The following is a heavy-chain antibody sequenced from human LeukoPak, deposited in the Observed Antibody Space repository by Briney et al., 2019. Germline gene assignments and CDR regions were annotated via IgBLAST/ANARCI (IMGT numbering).Heavy chain of an antibody. D-gene: IGHD1-26*01. CDR1: GGTFSSYA. Sequence: SVKVSCKASGGTFSSYAISWVRQAPGQGLEWMGGIIPIFGTANYAQKFQGRVTITADESTSTAYMELSSLRSEDTAVYYCAADGRAFYGMDVWGQGTTVTVSS. J-gene: IGHJ6*02. CDR3: AADGRAFYGMDV. CDR2: IIPIFGTA. V-gene: IGHV1-69*13.